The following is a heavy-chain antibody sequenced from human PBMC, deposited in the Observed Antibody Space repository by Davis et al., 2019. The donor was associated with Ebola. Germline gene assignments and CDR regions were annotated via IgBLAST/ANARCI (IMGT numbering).Heavy chain of an antibody. J-gene: IGHJ6*02. CDR2: IKQDGSEK. CDR1: GFTFSSYW. CDR3: ARAHCSGGSCYFYYYYGMDV. D-gene: IGHD2-15*01. V-gene: IGHV3-7*01. Sequence: GESLKISCAASGFTFSSYWMSWVRQAPGKGLEWVANIKQDGSEKYYVDSVKGRFTISRDNSKNTLYLQMNSLRAEDTAVYYCARAHCSGGSCYFYYYYGMDVWGQGTTVTVSS.